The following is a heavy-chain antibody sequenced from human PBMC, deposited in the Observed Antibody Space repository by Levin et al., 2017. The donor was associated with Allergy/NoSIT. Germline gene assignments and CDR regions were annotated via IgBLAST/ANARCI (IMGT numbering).Heavy chain of an antibody. D-gene: IGHD3-3*01. V-gene: IGHV3-23*01. J-gene: IGHJ4*02. CDR1: GFTFNSYA. Sequence: GGSPRLSCAGSGFTFNSYAMTWVRQAPGKGLEWVSGISPSGDTTDYADSVKGRFTISRDTSKNTLYLQMNRLRAEDTAVYYCVKAPRRVAPSTAGHWGLGTLVTVSS. CDR3: VKAPRRVAPSTAGH. CDR2: ISPSGDTT.